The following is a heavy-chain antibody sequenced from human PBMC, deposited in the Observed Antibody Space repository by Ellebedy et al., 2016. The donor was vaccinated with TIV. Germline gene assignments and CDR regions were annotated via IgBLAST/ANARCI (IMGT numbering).Heavy chain of an antibody. CDR3: ARDGAGGYAQFAFDI. CDR2: VHISGTT. V-gene: IGHV4-4*07. Sequence: MPSETLSLTCSVSGDSISSYYWSWIRQPAGKGLEWIGRVHISGTTNYNPSLKSRVTMSVDTSKNQFSLNLSSVTAADTAVYYCARDGAGGYAQFAFDIWGQGTMVTVSS. CDR1: GDSISSYY. J-gene: IGHJ3*02. D-gene: IGHD5-12*01.